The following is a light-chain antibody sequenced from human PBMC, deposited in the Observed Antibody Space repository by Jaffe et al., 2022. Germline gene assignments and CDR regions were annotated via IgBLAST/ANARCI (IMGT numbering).Light chain of an antibody. Sequence: AIRMTQSPSSLSASPGDRVSITCRTSQDIGNYLAWYQQKPGKAPQLLISAASSLQSGVPPRFSGDGSGTDFTLTISSLQSEDFATYYCQQHYSYPPTFGQGTKVEV. CDR1: QDIGNY. CDR2: AAS. CDR3: QQHYSYPPT. V-gene: IGKV1-8*01. J-gene: IGKJ1*01.